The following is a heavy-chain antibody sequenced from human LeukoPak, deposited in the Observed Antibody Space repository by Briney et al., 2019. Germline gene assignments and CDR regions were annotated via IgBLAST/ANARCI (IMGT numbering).Heavy chain of an antibody. CDR3: AKWGHGSYNYY. CDR2: ISGSGGST. CDR1: GFTFSCYA. J-gene: IGHJ4*02. V-gene: IGHV3-23*01. D-gene: IGHD3-10*01. Sequence: GSLRPSCAASGFTFSCYAMSWVRQAPGTGLGWGSAISGSGGSTYYADTVKGRFTVSRDNSKNTLYLQMNTLRAEGTAVYYCAKWGHGSYNYYWGQGTLVTVSS.